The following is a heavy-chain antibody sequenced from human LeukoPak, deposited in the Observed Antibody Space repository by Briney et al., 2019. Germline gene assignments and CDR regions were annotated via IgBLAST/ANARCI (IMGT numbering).Heavy chain of an antibody. CDR1: GYTFTDYY. D-gene: IGHD2-2*03. Sequence: ASVKISCKVSGYTFTDYYMHWVQQAPGKGLEWMGLVDPEDGETIYAEKFQGRVTITADTSTDTAYMELSSLRSEDPAVYYCATESGYCSSTSCYALLDYWGQGTLVTVSS. CDR2: VDPEDGET. J-gene: IGHJ4*02. CDR3: ATESGYCSSTSCYALLDY. V-gene: IGHV1-69-2*01.